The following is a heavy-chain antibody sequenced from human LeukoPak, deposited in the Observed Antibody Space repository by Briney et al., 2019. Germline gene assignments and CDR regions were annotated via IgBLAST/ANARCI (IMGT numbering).Heavy chain of an antibody. CDR3: ASGQGTSAWGDPTPDAFDI. D-gene: IGHD2-2*01. J-gene: IGHJ3*02. CDR1: GFTFSSYG. V-gene: IGHV3-30*02. CDR2: IRYDGSNK. Sequence: GGSLRLSCAASGFTFSSYGMHWVRQAPGKGLEWVAFIRYDGSNKYYADSVKGRFTISRDNSKNTLYLQMNSLRAEDTAVYYCASGQGTSAWGDPTPDAFDIWGQGTLVTVSS.